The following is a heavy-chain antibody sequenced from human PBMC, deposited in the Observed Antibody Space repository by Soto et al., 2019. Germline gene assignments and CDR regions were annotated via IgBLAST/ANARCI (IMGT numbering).Heavy chain of an antibody. V-gene: IGHV4-39*02. Sequence: SETLSLTCTVSGVSISSSSYYWGWIRQPPGKGLEWIGSIYYSGSTYYNPSLKSRVTISVDTSKNQFSLKLSSVTAADTAVYYCAKEKGLLRPAYYYGMDVWGQGTTVTVSS. CDR3: AKEKGLLRPAYYYGMDV. CDR2: IYYSGST. CDR1: GVSISSSSYY. J-gene: IGHJ6*02. D-gene: IGHD1-26*01.